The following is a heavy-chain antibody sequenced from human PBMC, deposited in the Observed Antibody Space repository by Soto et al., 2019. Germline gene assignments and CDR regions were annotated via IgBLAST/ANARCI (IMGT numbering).Heavy chain of an antibody. CDR3: AKEVDFWSGYWGYYYYGMDV. CDR1: GFTFSSYV. CDR2: ISYDGSNK. V-gene: IGHV3-30*18. Sequence: PGGSLRLSCAASGFTFSSYVMHWVRQAPGKGLEWVAVISYDGSNKYYADSVKGRFTISRDNSKNTLYLQMNSLRAEDTAVYYCAKEVDFWSGYWGYYYYGMDVWGQGTTVTVSS. J-gene: IGHJ6*02. D-gene: IGHD3-3*01.